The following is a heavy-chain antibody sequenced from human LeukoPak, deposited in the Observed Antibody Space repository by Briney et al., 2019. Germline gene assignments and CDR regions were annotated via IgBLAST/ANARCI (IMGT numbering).Heavy chain of an antibody. CDR1: GFTFSRYA. CDR2: ISYDGSNK. J-gene: IGHJ4*02. D-gene: IGHD1-26*01. Sequence: GGSLRLSCADSGFTFSRYAMHWVREAPGKGLEWVAVISYDGSNKYYADSVKGRFTISRDNSKNTLYLQMNSLRAEDTAVYYCARDRVGATDYFDYWGQGTLVTVSS. V-gene: IGHV3-30-3*01. CDR3: ARDRVGATDYFDY.